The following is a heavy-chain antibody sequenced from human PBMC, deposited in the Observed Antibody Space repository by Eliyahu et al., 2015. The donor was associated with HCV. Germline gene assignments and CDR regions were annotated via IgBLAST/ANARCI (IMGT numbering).Heavy chain of an antibody. D-gene: IGHD2-2*01. CDR2: IYPGDSDA. J-gene: IGHJ4*02. V-gene: IGHV5-51*03. CDR1: GYSFXTNW. Sequence: VQLVQSGAEMKKPGESLEISCKASGYSFXTNWIGWVRQRPGKGLEWMGIIYPGDSDARYSPSFEGQVTISVDKSSSTAYLRWSRLRASATATYYCARCGSSTNCRRLDSWGQGTLVTVSS. CDR3: ARCGSSTNCRRLDS.